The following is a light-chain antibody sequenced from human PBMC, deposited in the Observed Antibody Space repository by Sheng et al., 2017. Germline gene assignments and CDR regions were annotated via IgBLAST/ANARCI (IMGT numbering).Light chain of an antibody. V-gene: IGKV3-11*01. Sequence: EIVLTQSPATLSLSPGERATLSCKASQSVSSYLAWYQQKPGQAPRLLIYDASNKATGIPARFSGSGSGTDFTLTVSSLEPEDFAVYYCQQRSDWPRTFGQDQGG. CDR1: QSVSSY. CDR2: DAS. J-gene: IGKJ1*01. CDR3: QQRSDWPRT.